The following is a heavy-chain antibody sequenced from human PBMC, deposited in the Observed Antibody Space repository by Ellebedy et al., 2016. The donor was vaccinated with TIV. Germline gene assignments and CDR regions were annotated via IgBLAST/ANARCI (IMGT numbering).Heavy chain of an antibody. J-gene: IGHJ4*02. V-gene: IGHV3-74*01. CDR3: AKGKGLGIGDS. CDR1: GFTFSSYW. D-gene: IGHD7-27*01. Sequence: GGSLRLXXAASGFTFSSYWMHWVRQAPGKGLVWVSRINSDGSSTSYADSVKGRFTISRDNAKNTLYLQMNSLRAEDTAVYYCAKGKGLGIGDSWGQGTLVTVSS. CDR2: INSDGSST.